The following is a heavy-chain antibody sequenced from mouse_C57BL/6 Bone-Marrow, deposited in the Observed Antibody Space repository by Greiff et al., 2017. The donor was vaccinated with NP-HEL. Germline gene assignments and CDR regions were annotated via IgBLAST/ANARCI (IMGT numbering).Heavy chain of an antibody. CDR3: ARKGNYYGSLGY. CDR1: GYTFTSYG. V-gene: IGHV1-81*01. CDR2: IYPRSGNT. D-gene: IGHD1-1*01. Sequence: QVQLQQSGAELARPGASVKLSCKASGYTFTSYGISWVKQRTGQGLEWIGEIYPRSGNTYYNEKFKGKATLTADKSSSTAYMELRSLTSEDSAVYFCARKGNYYGSLGYWGTGTTLTVSS. J-gene: IGHJ2*01.